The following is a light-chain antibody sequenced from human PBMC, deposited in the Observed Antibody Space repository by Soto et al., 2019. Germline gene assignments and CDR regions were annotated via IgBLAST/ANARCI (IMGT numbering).Light chain of an antibody. V-gene: IGLV2-14*01. J-gene: IGLJ1*01. CDR3: SSYTSSSLYV. CDR2: DVS. Sequence: QSALTQPASVSGSPGQSITISCTGTSSDVGGYHYVSWYQQHPGKAPKLMIYDVSNRPSGVSNRFSGSKSGNTASLTISGLHAEDEADYYCSSYTSSSLYVFGTGTKVTVL. CDR1: SSDVGGYHY.